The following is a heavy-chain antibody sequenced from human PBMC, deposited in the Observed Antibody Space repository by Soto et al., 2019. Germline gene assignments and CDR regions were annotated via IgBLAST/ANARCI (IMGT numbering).Heavy chain of an antibody. CDR1: GYTFTSYA. D-gene: IGHD6-19*01. J-gene: IGHJ6*02. V-gene: IGHV1-3*01. CDR2: INAGNGNT. Sequence: GASVKVSCKASGYTFTSYAMHWVRQAPGQRLEWMGWINAGNGNTKYSQKFQGRVTITRDTSASTAYMELSSLRSEDTAVYYCARGVAVDYYYVMDVWGQGTTVTVSS. CDR3: ARGVAVDYYYVMDV.